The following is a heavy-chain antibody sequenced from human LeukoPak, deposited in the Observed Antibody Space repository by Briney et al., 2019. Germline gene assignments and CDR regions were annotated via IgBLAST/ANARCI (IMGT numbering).Heavy chain of an antibody. V-gene: IGHV4-34*01. Sequence: PSETLSLTCAVYGGSFSGYYWNWIRQPPGKGLEWIGEISHSGSTKYNPSLKSRLTISVDTSKKQFSLKLSSVTTADTAVYFCARGGDVRHNSGSAWYFDLWGRGTLVTVSS. CDR1: GGSFSGYY. J-gene: IGHJ2*01. CDR3: ARGGDVRHNSGSAWYFDL. CDR2: ISHSGST. D-gene: IGHD3-22*01.